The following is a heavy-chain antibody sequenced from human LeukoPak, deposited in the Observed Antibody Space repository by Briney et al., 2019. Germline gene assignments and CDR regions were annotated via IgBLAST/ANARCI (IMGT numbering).Heavy chain of an antibody. D-gene: IGHD3-3*01. Sequence: SETLSLTCAVSRYSISSGYYWGWIRQPPGKGLEWIGSIYHSGSTYYNPSLKSRVTISVDTSKNQFSLKLSSVTAADTAVYYCARRLYDFWSGYPDDAFDIWGQGTMVTVSS. V-gene: IGHV4-38-2*01. CDR2: IYHSGST. J-gene: IGHJ3*02. CDR3: ARRLYDFWSGYPDDAFDI. CDR1: RYSISSGYY.